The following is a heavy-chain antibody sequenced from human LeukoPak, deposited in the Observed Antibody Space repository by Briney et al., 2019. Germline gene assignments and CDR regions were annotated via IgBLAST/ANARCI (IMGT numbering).Heavy chain of an antibody. CDR1: GVSINTGNYY. CDR2: IFTGGTT. V-gene: IGHV4-61*02. CDR3: ARDNGTPNGYSYGNDAFDI. D-gene: IGHD5-18*01. J-gene: IGHJ3*02. Sequence: SETLSLTCSVSGVSINTGNYYWTWIRQPAGKGLQWIGRIFTGGTTNYNPSLQSRVTISMDTSKSQVSLRLRSVTAADTAVYYCARDNGTPNGYSYGNDAFDIWGQGTMVTVSS.